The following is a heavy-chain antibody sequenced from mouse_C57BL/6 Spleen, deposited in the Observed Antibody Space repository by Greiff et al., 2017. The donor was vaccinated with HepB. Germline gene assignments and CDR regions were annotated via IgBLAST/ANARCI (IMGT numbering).Heavy chain of an antibody. CDR2: IYPGDGDT. CDR1: GYAFSSSW. J-gene: IGHJ2*01. Sequence: QVQLKQSGPELVKPGASVKISCKASGYAFSSSWMNWVKQRPGKGLEWIGRIYPGDGDTNYNGKFKGKATLTADKSSSTAYMQLSSLTSEDSAVYFCATRSTMVTFDYWGQGTTLTVSS. CDR3: ATRSTMVTFDY. D-gene: IGHD2-2*01. V-gene: IGHV1-82*01.